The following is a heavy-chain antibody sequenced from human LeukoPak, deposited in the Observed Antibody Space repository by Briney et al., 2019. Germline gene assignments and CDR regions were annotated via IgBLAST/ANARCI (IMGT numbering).Heavy chain of an antibody. CDR3: AKDMTTRGAFDI. J-gene: IGHJ3*02. D-gene: IGHD1-1*01. V-gene: IGHV3-23*01. CDR1: GFAFSSYV. Sequence: PGGSLRLSCAPSGFAFSSYVINWVRQAQGKGLEWVSAIGGTGRTYYADPVTGRFTISRDNSKNTVFLQMNSVRAEDTAIFYCAKDMTTRGAFDIWGQGTMVTVSS. CDR2: IGGTGRT.